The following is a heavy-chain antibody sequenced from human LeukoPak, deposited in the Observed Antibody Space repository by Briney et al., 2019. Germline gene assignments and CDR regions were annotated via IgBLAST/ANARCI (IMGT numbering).Heavy chain of an antibody. V-gene: IGHV1-18*01. CDR3: ARVGVVVPAAWFDP. CDR2: ISANNGNT. D-gene: IGHD2-2*01. J-gene: IGHJ5*02. CDR1: GYSFGIFG. Sequence: ASVKVPCKASGYSFGIFGISWVRQAPGQGLEWMGWISANNGNTNYAQNLQGRVTMTTDTSTSTAYMELRSLRSDDTAVYYCARVGVVVPAAWFDPWGQGTLVTVSS.